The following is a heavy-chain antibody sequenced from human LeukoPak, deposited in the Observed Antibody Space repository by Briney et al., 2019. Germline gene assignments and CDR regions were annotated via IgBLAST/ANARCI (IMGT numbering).Heavy chain of an antibody. D-gene: IGHD3-22*01. CDR3: AIETYYYDSSGYLSYPSYGFDY. J-gene: IGHJ4*02. CDR2: IYTSGST. Sequence: SETLSLTCTVSGGSISSYYWSWIRQTAGKGLEWIGRIYTSGSTNYNPSLKSRVTMSVDTSKNQFSLKLSSVTAADTAVYYCAIETYYYDSSGYLSYPSYGFDYWGQGTLVTVSA. CDR1: GGSISSYY. V-gene: IGHV4-4*07.